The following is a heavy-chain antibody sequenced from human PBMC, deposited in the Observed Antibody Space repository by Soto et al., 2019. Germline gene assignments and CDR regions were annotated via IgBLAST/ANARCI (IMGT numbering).Heavy chain of an antibody. V-gene: IGHV6-1*01. CDR1: VGSFSSNIAA. CDR2: TYYRSKWDN. J-gene: IGHJ4*02. D-gene: IGHD6-19*01. CDR3: ARDIYSSGWYPFDY. Sequence: PSQTLSRTCPISVGSFSSNIAAGKWIMQSPSRRRELLGRTYYRSKWDNDYAVSVKSRITINPETSKNQFSLQLNSVTPEEKAVYYCARDIYSSGWYPFDYWGQGTLVTVSS.